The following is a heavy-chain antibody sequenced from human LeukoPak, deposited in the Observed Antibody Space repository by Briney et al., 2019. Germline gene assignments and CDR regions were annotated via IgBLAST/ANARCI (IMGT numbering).Heavy chain of an antibody. CDR1: GYTFTDNW. CDR3: ARIIETGNFDY. J-gene: IGHJ4*02. V-gene: IGHV5-51*01. D-gene: IGHD3-9*01. Sequence: GESLKISCKVSGYTFTDNWIGWVRQMPGKGLEWMGIIFPHDSSTRYRPSFQGQVTISVDKSINTAYLQWISLKASDTAMYYCARIIETGNFDYWGQGTLVTVSS. CDR2: IFPHDSST.